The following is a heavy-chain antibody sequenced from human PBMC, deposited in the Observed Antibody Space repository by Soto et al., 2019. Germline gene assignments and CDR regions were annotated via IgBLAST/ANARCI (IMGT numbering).Heavy chain of an antibody. CDR2: ISYNGSA. Sequence: QVQLQESGPGLVKPSQTLSLTCTVSGGSISSCNYYWSWIRQPPGKGLEWFGFISYNGSAYYNPSLKGRVTISVDTSKNQFSLNLSFVTAADTAVYYCATMGTPATGLYDFDCWGQGTPVTVSS. J-gene: IGHJ4*02. CDR1: GGSISSCNYY. V-gene: IGHV4-30-4*01. D-gene: IGHD5-12*01. CDR3: ATMGTPATGLYDFDC.